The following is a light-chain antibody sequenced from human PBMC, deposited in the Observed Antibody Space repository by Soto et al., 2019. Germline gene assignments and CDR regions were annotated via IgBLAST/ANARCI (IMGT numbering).Light chain of an antibody. J-gene: IGKJ5*01. CDR2: GAS. V-gene: IGKV3-20*01. CDR3: QHYGTSPGT. Sequence: EVGLTQSPGTLSLSPGERATLSCRASQSVSSSDLAWYQQKPGQAPRLLISGASSRATGIPDRFSGSGSGTDFTLTISRLEPEDFAVYYCQHYGTSPGTFGQGTRLEIK. CDR1: QSVSSSD.